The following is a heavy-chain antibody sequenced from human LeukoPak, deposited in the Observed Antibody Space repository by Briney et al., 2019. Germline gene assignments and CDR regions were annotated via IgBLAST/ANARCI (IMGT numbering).Heavy chain of an antibody. J-gene: IGHJ4*02. D-gene: IGHD3-9*01. CDR3: ARGRYDVLTAYSY. CDR1: GGSFSGYS. V-gene: IGHV4-34*01. CDR2: INHSGST. Sequence: SETLSLTCAVYGGSFSGYSYNWIRQPPGKGLEWIGEINHSGSTNYNPALKSRVTISMDTSKNQFSLKLSSVTAADTAVYYCARGRYDVLTAYSYWGQGTLVTVSS.